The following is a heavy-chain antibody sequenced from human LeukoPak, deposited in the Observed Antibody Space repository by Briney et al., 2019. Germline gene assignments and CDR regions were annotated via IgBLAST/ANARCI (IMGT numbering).Heavy chain of an antibody. Sequence: GGSLRLSCAASGFTFSSYAMSWVRQAPGKGLEWVSAISGSGGSTYYADSVKGRFTISRDNSKNTLYLQMNSLRAEDTAVYYCAKDHRGTVTSNWFDPWGQGTLVTVPS. V-gene: IGHV3-23*01. D-gene: IGHD4-17*01. CDR1: GFTFSSYA. J-gene: IGHJ5*02. CDR3: AKDHRGTVTSNWFDP. CDR2: ISGSGGST.